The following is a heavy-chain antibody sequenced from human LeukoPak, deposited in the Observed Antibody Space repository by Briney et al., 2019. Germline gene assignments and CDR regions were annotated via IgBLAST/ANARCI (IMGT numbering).Heavy chain of an antibody. CDR1: GFTFSSYS. CDR3: ASEYSSGWAVPGY. J-gene: IGHJ4*02. CDR2: ISSSSSYI. D-gene: IGHD6-19*01. V-gene: IGHV3-21*01. Sequence: GGSLRPSCAASGFTFSSYSMNWVRQAPGKGLEWVSSISSSSSYIYYADSVKGRFTISRDNAKNSLYLQMNSLRAEDTAVYYCASEYSSGWAVPGYWGQGTLVTVSS.